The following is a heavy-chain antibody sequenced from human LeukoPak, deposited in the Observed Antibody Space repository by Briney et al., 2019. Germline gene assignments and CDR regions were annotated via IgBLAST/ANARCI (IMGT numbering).Heavy chain of an antibody. V-gene: IGHV1-8*02. CDR3: ARAYQAYSYSSSWYFYYYYGMDV. CDR2: MNPNSGNT. D-gene: IGHD6-13*01. J-gene: IGHJ6*02. CDR1: GYTFTGYY. Sequence: GASVKVSCKASGYTFTGYYMHWVRQATGQGLEWMGWMNPNSGNTGYAQKFQGRVTMTRNTSISTAYMELSSLRSEDTAVYYCARAYQAYSYSSSWYFYYYYGMDVWGQGTTVTVSS.